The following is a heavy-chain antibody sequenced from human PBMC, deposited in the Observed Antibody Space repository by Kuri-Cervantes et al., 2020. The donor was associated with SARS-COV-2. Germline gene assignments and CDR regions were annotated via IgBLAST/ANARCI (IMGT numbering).Heavy chain of an antibody. CDR1: GFTVSSNY. J-gene: IGHJ5*02. Sequence: GSLRLSCAASGFTVSSNYMSWVRQAPGKGLEWVSLIYRCGSTYYADSVKGRFTISRDNSKNTLYLQMNSLRAEDTAVYYCARDGQGYTEMATPVGWFDPWGQGTLVTVSS. D-gene: IGHD5-24*01. CDR3: ARDGQGYTEMATPVGWFDP. V-gene: IGHV3-66*03. CDR2: IYRCGST.